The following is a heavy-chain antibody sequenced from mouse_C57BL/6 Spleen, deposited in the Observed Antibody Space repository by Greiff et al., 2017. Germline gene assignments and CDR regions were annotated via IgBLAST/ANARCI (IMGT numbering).Heavy chain of an antibody. CDR3: ARGIYDGYYDYFDY. Sequence: EVMLVESEGGLVQPGSSMKLSCTASGFTFSDYYMAWVRQVPDKGLEWVANINYDGSSTYYLDSLKSRFIISRDNAKNILYLQMSSLKSEDTATYYCARGIYDGYYDYFDYWGQGTTLTVSS. CDR2: INYDGSST. D-gene: IGHD2-3*01. CDR1: GFTFSDYY. J-gene: IGHJ2*01. V-gene: IGHV5-16*01.